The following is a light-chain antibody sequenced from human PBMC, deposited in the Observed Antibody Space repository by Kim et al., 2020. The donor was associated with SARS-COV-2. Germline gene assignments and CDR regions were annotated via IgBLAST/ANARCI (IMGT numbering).Light chain of an antibody. J-gene: IGLJ2*01. V-gene: IGLV3-1*01. Sequence: SYELTQPPSVSVSPGQTASITCSGDRLGNKYVCWYQKKPGQSPVVVMYQDERRPSGIPERFSGSNSGNTATLTISGTQAMDEADYYCQVWEGTPTVFGGG. CDR2: QDE. CDR1: RLGNKY. CDR3: QVWEGTPTV.